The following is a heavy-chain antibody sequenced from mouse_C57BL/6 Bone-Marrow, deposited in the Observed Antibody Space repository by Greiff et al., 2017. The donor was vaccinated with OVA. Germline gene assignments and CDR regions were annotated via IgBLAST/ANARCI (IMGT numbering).Heavy chain of an antibody. CDR1: GYTFTSYW. V-gene: IGHV1-50*01. Sequence: QVQLQQPGAELVKPGASVKLSCKASGYTFTSYWMQWVKQRPGQGLEWIGEIDPSDSYTNYNQKFKGKATLTVDTSSSTAYMQLSSLTSEDSAVYYCASGQLRLRDFDYWGQGTTLTVSS. D-gene: IGHD3-2*02. J-gene: IGHJ2*01. CDR2: IDPSDSYT. CDR3: ASGQLRLRDFDY.